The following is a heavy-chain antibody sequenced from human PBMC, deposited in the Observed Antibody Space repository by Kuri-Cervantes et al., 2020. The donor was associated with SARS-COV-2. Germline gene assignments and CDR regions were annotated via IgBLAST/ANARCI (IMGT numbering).Heavy chain of an antibody. V-gene: IGHV3-11*04. CDR1: GFTFSDYY. CDR3: AGDGYDSSGYYLDY. Sequence: GGSLRLSCAASGFTFSDYYMSWIRQAPGKGLEWVSYISSSGSTIYYADSVKGQFTISRDNAKNSLYLQMNSLRAEDTAVYYCAGDGYDSSGYYLDYWGQGTLVTVSS. CDR2: ISSSGSTI. D-gene: IGHD3-22*01. J-gene: IGHJ4*02.